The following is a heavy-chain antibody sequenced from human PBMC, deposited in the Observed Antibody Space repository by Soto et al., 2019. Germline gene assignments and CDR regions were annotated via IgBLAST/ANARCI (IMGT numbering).Heavy chain of an antibody. CDR2: IYYSGST. D-gene: IGHD2-2*01. Sequence: QVQLQESGPGLVKPSETLSLTCTVSGGSISSYYWSWIRQPPGKGLEWIGYIYYSGSTNYNPSLKSRVTISVXXSXNXXSPKRSAVPAADTAVYYCARHNHPFVPAGYDGMDVWGQGTTVTVSS. J-gene: IGHJ6*02. CDR3: ARHNHPFVPAGYDGMDV. CDR1: GGSISSYY. V-gene: IGHV4-59*01.